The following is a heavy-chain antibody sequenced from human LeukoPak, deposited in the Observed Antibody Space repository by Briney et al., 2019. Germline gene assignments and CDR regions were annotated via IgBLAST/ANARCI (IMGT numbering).Heavy chain of an antibody. J-gene: IGHJ5*02. V-gene: IGHV3-30*02. CDR3: AKDLTMVRGAHEFDP. D-gene: IGHD3-10*01. CDR1: GFTFSSYG. Sequence: GGSLRLSCAASGFTFSSYGMHWVRQAPGKGLEWVAFIRYDGSNKYYADSVKGRFTISRDNSKNTLYLQMNSLRAEDTAVYYCAKDLTMVRGAHEFDPWGQGTLVTVSS. CDR2: IRYDGSNK.